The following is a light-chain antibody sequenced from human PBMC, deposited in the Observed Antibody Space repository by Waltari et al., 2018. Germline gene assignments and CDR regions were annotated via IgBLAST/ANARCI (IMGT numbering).Light chain of an antibody. J-gene: IGKJ4*01. Sequence: DIVMTQSPDSLAVSLGERATINCKSSESVLYSSNNKNHLAWYQQKPGQPPKLLLYWASTRKSGVPDRFSGSGSETDFTLTVTSLQAEDVAVYYCQQYYSTPLTFGGGTKVEIK. CDR2: WAS. CDR1: ESVLYSSNNKNH. V-gene: IGKV4-1*01. CDR3: QQYYSTPLT.